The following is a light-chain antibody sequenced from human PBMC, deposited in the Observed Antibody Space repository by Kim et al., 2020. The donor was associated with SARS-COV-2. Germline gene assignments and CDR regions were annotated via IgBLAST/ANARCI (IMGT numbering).Light chain of an antibody. Sequence: QTATRTCTGSSAKVGNQGATWLQQHQGHPPKLLSYRDNNRPSGVSERLSASRSGNAASLTITGLQPEDEADYYCSAWDASLNVWVFGGGTQLTVL. CDR1: SAKVGNQG. CDR3: SAWDASLNVWV. V-gene: IGLV10-54*01. CDR2: RDN. J-gene: IGLJ3*02.